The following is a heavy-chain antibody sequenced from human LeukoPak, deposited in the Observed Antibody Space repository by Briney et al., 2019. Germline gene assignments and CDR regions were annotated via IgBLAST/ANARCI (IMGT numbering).Heavy chain of an antibody. CDR3: AKDSLRQLASYYFDY. J-gene: IGHJ4*02. V-gene: IGHV3-23*01. CDR1: GFTFSSYA. CDR2: ISGSGGST. D-gene: IGHD6-13*01. Sequence: TGGSLRLSCAASGFTFSSYAMSWVRQAPGKGLEWVSAISGSGGSTYYADPVKGRFTISRDNSKNTLYLQMNSLRAEDTAVYYCAKDSLRQLASYYFDYWGQGTLVTVSS.